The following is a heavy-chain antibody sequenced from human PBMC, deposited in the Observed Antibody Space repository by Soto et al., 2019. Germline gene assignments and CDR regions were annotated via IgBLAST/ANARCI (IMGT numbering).Heavy chain of an antibody. J-gene: IGHJ6*02. CDR1: GYTFTSYS. V-gene: IGHV1-3*01. CDR2: INAGNGNT. Sequence: ASVNVSFKASGYTFTSYSMHWVRQAPGQRLELMGWINAGNGNTKYSQKFQGRVTITRDTSPSTAYMELSSLRSEDTAVYYCAIQVSVTPMQLDYDYYWMEVWGQRTTDTVSS. D-gene: IGHD4-4*01. CDR3: AIQVSVTPMQLDYDYYWMEV.